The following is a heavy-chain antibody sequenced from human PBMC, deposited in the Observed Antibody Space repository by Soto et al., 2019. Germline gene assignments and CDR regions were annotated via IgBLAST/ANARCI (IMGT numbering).Heavy chain of an antibody. CDR3: ARAGTAMITLDY. CDR2: IYHSGST. V-gene: IGHV4-30-2*01. CDR1: GGSISSGGNS. J-gene: IGHJ4*02. D-gene: IGHD5-18*01. Sequence: SETLSLTCAVSGGSISSGGNSWSWIRQPPGKGLEWIGYIYHSGSTYYNPSLKSRVAMSVDTSKNQFSLKLSSVTAADTAVYYCARAGTAMITLDYWGQGTLVTVSS.